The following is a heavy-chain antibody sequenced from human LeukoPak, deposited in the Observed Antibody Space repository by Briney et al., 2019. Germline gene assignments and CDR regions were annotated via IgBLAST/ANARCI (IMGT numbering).Heavy chain of an antibody. V-gene: IGHV4-59*01. CDR2: IYYSGST. Sequence: PSETLSLTCTVSGGSISSYYWSWIRQPPGKGLEWIGYIYYSGSTNYNPSLKSRVTISVDTSKNQFSLKLSSVTAADTAVYYCARGLEGRYSYDRINWFDPWGQGTLFTVSS. CDR1: GGSISSYY. D-gene: IGHD5-18*01. CDR3: ARGLEGRYSYDRINWFDP. J-gene: IGHJ5*02.